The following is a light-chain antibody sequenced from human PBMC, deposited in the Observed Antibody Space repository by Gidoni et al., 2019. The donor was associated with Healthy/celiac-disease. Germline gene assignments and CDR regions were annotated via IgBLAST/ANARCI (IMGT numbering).Light chain of an antibody. CDR3: QQYNNWPPRA. CDR1: QSVSSN. Sequence: EIVMTKSPATLSVSPGERATLSCRASQSVSSNVAWYQQKPGQAPRLLIYGASTRPTGIPARFSGSGSGTEFTLTISSLQSEDFAVYYCQQYNNWPPRAFGQGTKVEIK. CDR2: GAS. V-gene: IGKV3-15*01. J-gene: IGKJ1*01.